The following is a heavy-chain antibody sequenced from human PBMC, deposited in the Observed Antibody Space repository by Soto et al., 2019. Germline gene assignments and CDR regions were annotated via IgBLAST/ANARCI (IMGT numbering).Heavy chain of an antibody. D-gene: IGHD2-8*01. V-gene: IGHV1-8*01. CDR3: ARRRGSNGWFDL. CDR2: MNPDSGNT. Sequence: ASVEVSCKASGYTFINYYINWVLQAPGQGLEWVGWMNPDSGNTGYAQNFQGRVTMTGNTSISSVYMELSSLTSEDTAVYYCARRRGSNGWFDLWGQGTLVTVSS. J-gene: IGHJ5*02. CDR1: GYTFINYY.